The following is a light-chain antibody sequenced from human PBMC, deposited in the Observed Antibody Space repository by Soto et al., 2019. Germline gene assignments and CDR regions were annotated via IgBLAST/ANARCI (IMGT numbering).Light chain of an antibody. CDR2: AAS. CDR3: QQYNAWPPIFT. Sequence: ERVMTQSPATLSVSPGERATLSCRASQSVGYNLAWYQQKPGQAPRLLIYAASTRATGIPARFSGSGSGTELTFTISSLQSEDFAVYYCQQYNAWPPIFTFGPGTKVDIK. V-gene: IGKV3-15*01. J-gene: IGKJ3*01. CDR1: QSVGYN.